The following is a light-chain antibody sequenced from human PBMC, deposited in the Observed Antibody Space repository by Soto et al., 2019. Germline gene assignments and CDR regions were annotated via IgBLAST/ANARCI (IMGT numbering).Light chain of an antibody. CDR2: DIS. J-gene: IGKJ2*01. CDR3: QQRSNWPLYT. CDR1: QSVGSS. Sequence: EIVLTQSPATLSLSPGETATLSCRASQSVGSSLAWYQQKPGQGPRLLIHDISNRATGVPVRFSGSGSGTEFTLPISSLEPDDYAVYYCQQRSNWPLYTFGQGTKLETK. V-gene: IGKV3-11*01.